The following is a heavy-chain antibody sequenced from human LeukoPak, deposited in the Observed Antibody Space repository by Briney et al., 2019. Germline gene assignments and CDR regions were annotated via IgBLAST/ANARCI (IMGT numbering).Heavy chain of an antibody. J-gene: IGHJ4*02. V-gene: IGHV3-30*04. CDR1: GFTFSSYA. Sequence: GGSLRLSCAASGFTFSSYAMHWVRQAPGKGLEGVAVISYDGSNKYYADSVKGRFTISRDNSKNTLYLQMNSLRAEDTAVYYCARTQIVGATVYFDYWGQGTLITVSS. CDR3: ARTQIVGATVYFDY. D-gene: IGHD1-26*01. CDR2: ISYDGSNK.